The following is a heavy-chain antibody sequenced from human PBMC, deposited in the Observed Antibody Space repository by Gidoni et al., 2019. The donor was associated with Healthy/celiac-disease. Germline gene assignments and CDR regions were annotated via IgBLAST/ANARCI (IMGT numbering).Heavy chain of an antibody. CDR2: ISYDGSNK. J-gene: IGHJ4*02. CDR1: GFTFSSYG. CDR3: AKDVYGSSENYFDY. Sequence: QVQLVESGGGVVQPGRSLRLSCAASGFTFSSYGMHWVRQAPGKGLEWVAVISYDGSNKYYADSVKGRFTISRDNSKNTLYLQMNSLRAEDTAVYYCAKDVYGSSENYFDYWGQGTLVTVSS. V-gene: IGHV3-30*18. D-gene: IGHD6-6*01.